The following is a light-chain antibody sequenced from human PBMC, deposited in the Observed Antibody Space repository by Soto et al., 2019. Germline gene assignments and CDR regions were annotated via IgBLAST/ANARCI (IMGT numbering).Light chain of an antibody. J-gene: IGLJ2*01. Sequence: QSVLTQPASVSGSPGQSITISCSGISPDFGVSWYQHFPGKAPKLLIFEVSNRPSGVSTRFSGSKSGNMAFLTISGLQSEDEGLYHCSSYSSTTTLFGGETKLTVL. CDR2: EVS. CDR3: SSYSSTTTL. V-gene: IGLV2-14*01. CDR1: SPDFG.